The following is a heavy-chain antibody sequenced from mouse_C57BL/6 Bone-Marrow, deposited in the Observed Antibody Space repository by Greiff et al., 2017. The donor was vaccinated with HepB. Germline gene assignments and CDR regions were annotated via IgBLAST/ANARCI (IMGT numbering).Heavy chain of an antibody. CDR3: ARNPFWYGSSYWYFDV. V-gene: IGHV3-8*01. D-gene: IGHD1-1*01. CDR1: GYSITSDY. CDR2: ISYSGST. Sequence: EVQLVESGPGLAKPSQTLSLTCSVTGYSITSDYWNWIRKFPGNKLEYMGYISYSGSTYYNPSLKSRISITRDTSKNQYYLQLNSVTTEDTATYYCARNPFWYGSSYWYFDVWGTGTTVTVSS. J-gene: IGHJ1*03.